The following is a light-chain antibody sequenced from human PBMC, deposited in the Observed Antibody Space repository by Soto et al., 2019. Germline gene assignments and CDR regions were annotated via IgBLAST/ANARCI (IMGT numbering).Light chain of an antibody. J-gene: IGKJ4*01. V-gene: IGKV1-39*01. CDR2: AAS. CDR1: QSISTY. Sequence: DIQMTQSPPSLSAFVGVRVRITCRASQSISTYLNWYQQKPGKAPNLLIYAASSLQSGVPSRFSGSGSGTDFTLTINSLQPEDFATYYCQQTYTTPLVTFGGGTKVDIE. CDR3: QQTYTTPLVT.